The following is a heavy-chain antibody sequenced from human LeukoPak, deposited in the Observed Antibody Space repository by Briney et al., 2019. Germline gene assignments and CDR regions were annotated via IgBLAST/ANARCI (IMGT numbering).Heavy chain of an antibody. V-gene: IGHV1-18*01. CDR2: ISAYNGNT. CDR1: GYTFTSYG. J-gene: IGHJ5*02. D-gene: IGHD2-2*01. Sequence: GASVKVSCKASGYTFTSYGISWVRQAPGQGLEWMGWISAYNGNTNYAQKLQGRVTMTTDTSTSTAYMELRSLRSDDTAVYYCARVAGFLGYCSSTSCFESGFDPWGQGTLVTVSS. CDR3: ARVAGFLGYCSSTSCFESGFDP.